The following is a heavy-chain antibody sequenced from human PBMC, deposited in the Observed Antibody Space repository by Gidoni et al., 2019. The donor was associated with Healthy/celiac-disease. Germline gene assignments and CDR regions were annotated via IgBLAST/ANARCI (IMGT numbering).Heavy chain of an antibody. D-gene: IGHD1-26*01. Sequence: EVQLLESGGGLVHPGGSLRLSCAPSGSTLSSYAMSWVHQAPGKGLECVSAISGSGGSTYYADSVKGRFTISRDNSKNTLYLQMNSLRAEDTAVYYCAKDPLVGAPMYNYYGMDVWGQGTTVTVSS. CDR3: AKDPLVGAPMYNYYGMDV. V-gene: IGHV3-23*01. J-gene: IGHJ6*02. CDR1: GSTLSSYA. CDR2: ISGSGGST.